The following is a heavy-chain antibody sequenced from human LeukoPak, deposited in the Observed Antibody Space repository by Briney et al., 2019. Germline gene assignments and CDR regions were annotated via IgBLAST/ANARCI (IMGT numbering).Heavy chain of an antibody. D-gene: IGHD5-24*01. Sequence: SVKVSCKASAGIFSNYPIIWVRQAPGRGLDWLGGIIPIYGTANYALMFQGRITITAHESTATAYMELRSLTSDDTAMYFCATHTGGYNYWWFDIWGQGTLVSVSS. CDR1: AGIFSNYP. J-gene: IGHJ5*02. CDR2: IIPIYGTA. CDR3: ATHTGGYNYWWFDI. V-gene: IGHV1-69*01.